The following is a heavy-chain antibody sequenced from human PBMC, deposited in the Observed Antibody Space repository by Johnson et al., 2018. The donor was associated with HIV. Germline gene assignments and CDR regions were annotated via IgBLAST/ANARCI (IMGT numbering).Heavy chain of an antibody. V-gene: IGHV3-66*02. J-gene: IGHJ3*02. CDR1: GFTVSSNY. CDR2: IYSGGST. Sequence: VQLVESGGGLVQPGGSLRLSCAASGFTVSSNYMSWVRQAPGKGLEWVSVIYSGGSTYYADSVKGRFTISRDNSKKTLYLQMNSLRAEDTAVYSCARGSYYDSSGDAFDIWGQGTMVTVSS. CDR3: ARGSYYDSSGDAFDI. D-gene: IGHD3-22*01.